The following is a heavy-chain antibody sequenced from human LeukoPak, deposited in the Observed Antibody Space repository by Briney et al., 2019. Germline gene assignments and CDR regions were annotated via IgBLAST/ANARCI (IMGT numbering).Heavy chain of an antibody. J-gene: IGHJ5*01. CDR3: AKATSDRDALVRLDG. D-gene: IGHD2-2*01. CDR2: ISGSGAVT. CDR1: GFTFSSYA. V-gene: IGHV3-23*01. Sequence: GGSLVLSCAASGFTFSSYAMHWVRPAPGQGLEWVSGISGSGAVTYNADSVKGRFTISRDNSKNTLYLQMNSLRAEDTAIYYCAKATSDRDALVRLDGWGHGTLVS.